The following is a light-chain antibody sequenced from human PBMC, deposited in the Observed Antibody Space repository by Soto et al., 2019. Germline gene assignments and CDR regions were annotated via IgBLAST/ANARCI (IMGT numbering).Light chain of an antibody. CDR3: LQGAQWPQCS. V-gene: IGKV2-30*01. CDR1: QSLVYSDGNTY. Sequence: DVVMTQSPLSLPVTLGQPASISCRSSQSLVYSDGNTYLNWLQQRPGQSPRRLIYKVTNRDSSVQASISGSGSGPDFALTISRVEYEYVGVFYSLQGAQWPQCSFGHGTKAEIK. J-gene: IGKJ1*01. CDR2: KVT.